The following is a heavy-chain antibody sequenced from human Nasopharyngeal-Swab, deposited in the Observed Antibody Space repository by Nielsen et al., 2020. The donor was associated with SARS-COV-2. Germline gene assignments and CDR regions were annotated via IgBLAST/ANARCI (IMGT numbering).Heavy chain of an antibody. V-gene: IGHV4-59*11. Sequence: SETLSPTCTVSGVSITSQYWSWTRQPPGKGLEWFGYLSRNSGTSSKPSLKSRVTMFLDTSKNQFSLRLRSVTAADTAVYYCAKEGATGWFDPCGQGTLVTVSS. J-gene: IGHJ5*02. CDR3: AKEGATGWFDP. CDR1: GVSITSQY. CDR2: LSRNSGT.